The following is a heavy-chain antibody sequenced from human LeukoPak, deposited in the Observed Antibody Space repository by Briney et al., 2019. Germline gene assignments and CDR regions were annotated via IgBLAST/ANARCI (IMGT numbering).Heavy chain of an antibody. CDR1: GGSISSSNW. CDR3: ARDTSSGSLKGAFDL. CDR2: VFQSGST. D-gene: IGHD6-19*01. J-gene: IGHJ3*01. V-gene: IGHV4-4*02. Sequence: SGTLSLTCAVSGGSISSSNWWSWVRQPPGKGLEWIGSVFQSGSTYYNPSLKSRVTISVDMSKSQFSLNLSSATAADTAIYYCARDTSSGSLKGAFDLWGQGTMVTVSS.